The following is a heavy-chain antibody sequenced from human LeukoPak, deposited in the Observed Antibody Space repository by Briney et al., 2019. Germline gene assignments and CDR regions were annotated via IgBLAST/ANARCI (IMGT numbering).Heavy chain of an antibody. CDR2: IRYDGSNK. V-gene: IGHV3-30*02. Sequence: PGGSLRLSCAASGFTFSSYGMHWVRQAPGKGLEWVVFIRYDGSNKYYADSVKGRFTISRDNSKNTLYLQMNSLRAEDTAVYYCAKDQLLYTMTSGFDYWGQGTLVTVSS. D-gene: IGHD2-2*02. CDR1: GFTFSSYG. CDR3: AKDQLLYTMTSGFDY. J-gene: IGHJ4*02.